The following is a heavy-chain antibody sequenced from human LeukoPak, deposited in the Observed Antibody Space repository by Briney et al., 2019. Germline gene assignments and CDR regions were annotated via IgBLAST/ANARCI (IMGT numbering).Heavy chain of an antibody. Sequence: SETLSLTCAVYGGSFSGYYWSWIRQPPGKGLEWIGYIYYSGSTYYNPSLKSRVTISVDTSKNQFSLKLSSVTAADTAVYYCARATGESNQIDYWGQGTLVTVSS. CDR2: IYYSGST. CDR1: GGSFSGYY. V-gene: IGHV4-30-4*08. CDR3: ARATGESNQIDY. J-gene: IGHJ4*02. D-gene: IGHD4-17*01.